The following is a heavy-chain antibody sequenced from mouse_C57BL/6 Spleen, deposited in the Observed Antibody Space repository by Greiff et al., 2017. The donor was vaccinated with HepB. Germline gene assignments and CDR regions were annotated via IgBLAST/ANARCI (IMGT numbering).Heavy chain of an antibody. CDR2: ISNGGGST. V-gene: IGHV5-12*01. D-gene: IGHD1-1*01. CDR3: ARRTTVVATGYYAMDY. J-gene: IGHJ4*01. Sequence: EVQLVESGGGLVQPGGSLKLSCAASGFTFSDYYMYWVRQTPEKRLEWVAYISNGGGSTYYPDTVKGRFTISRDNAKNTLYLQMSRLKSEDTAMYYCARRTTVVATGYYAMDYWGQGTSVTVSS. CDR1: GFTFSDYY.